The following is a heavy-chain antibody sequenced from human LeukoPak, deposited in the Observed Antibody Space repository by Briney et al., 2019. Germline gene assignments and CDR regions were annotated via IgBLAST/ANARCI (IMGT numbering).Heavy chain of an antibody. CDR1: GFTFSTFA. V-gene: IGHV3-30-3*01. Sequence: GGSLRLSCAASGFTFSTFAMHWVRQAPGKGLEWVAVISYDGNYKYYADSVKGRFTISRDNSKNTLYLQMNSLRVEDTAVYYCARGSLWLQLYYWGQGTLVTVSS. J-gene: IGHJ4*02. D-gene: IGHD5-24*01. CDR2: ISYDGNYK. CDR3: ARGSLWLQLYY.